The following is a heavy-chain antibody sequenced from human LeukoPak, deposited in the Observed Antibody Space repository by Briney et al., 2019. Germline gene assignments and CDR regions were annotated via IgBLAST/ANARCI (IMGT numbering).Heavy chain of an antibody. V-gene: IGHV3-7*01. CDR2: IKQDGSEK. CDR1: GFTFSSYW. D-gene: IGHD2-2*01. J-gene: IGHJ4*02. CDR3: ARVDSSSTSCYRAVVDY. Sequence: PGGSLRLSCAASGFTFSSYWMSWVRQAPGKGLEWVANIKQDGSEKYYVDSVKGRFTISRDNAKNSLYLQMNSLRAEDTAVYYCARVDSSSTSCYRAVVDYWGQGTLVTVSS.